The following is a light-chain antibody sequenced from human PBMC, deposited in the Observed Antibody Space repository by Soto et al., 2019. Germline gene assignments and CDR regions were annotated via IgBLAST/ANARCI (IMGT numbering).Light chain of an antibody. Sequence: DIQLTHSPSFLSASVGDGVTLTCRASQGISSYLAWYQQKPGKAPKLLIYAASTLQSGVPSRFSGSGSGTEFTLTISSLQPEDFATYYCQQLNSYITFGQGTRLEIK. CDR1: QGISSY. V-gene: IGKV1-9*01. CDR2: AAS. CDR3: QQLNSYIT. J-gene: IGKJ5*01.